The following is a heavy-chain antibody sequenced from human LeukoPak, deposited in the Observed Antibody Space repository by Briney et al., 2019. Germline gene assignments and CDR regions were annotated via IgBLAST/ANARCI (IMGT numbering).Heavy chain of an antibody. CDR1: GFTFSSYS. CDR2: ISSSSSYI. CDR3: ARDAGYYYDSSGYLPFYYYYMDV. J-gene: IGHJ6*03. D-gene: IGHD3-22*01. V-gene: IGHV3-21*01. Sequence: PGGSLRLSCAACGFTFSSYSMNWVRQAPGKGLEWVSSISSSSSYIYYADSVKGRFTISRDNAKNSLYLQMNSLRAEDTAVYYCARDAGYYYDSSGYLPFYYYYMDVWGKGTTVTVSS.